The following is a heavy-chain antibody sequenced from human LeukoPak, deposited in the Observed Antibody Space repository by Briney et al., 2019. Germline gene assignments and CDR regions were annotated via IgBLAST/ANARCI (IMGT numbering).Heavy chain of an antibody. Sequence: GGSLRLSCAASGFSFTNYGMNWVRQAPGKGMEWVSGISGSVVGLSGSGGMTYYADSVQGRFTISRVNSKNTLYLQMNSLRAEDTALYYCAKVHPPPREGTQLWLWSIDYWGQGALVTVSS. V-gene: IGHV3-23*01. J-gene: IGHJ4*02. CDR1: GFSFTNYG. D-gene: IGHD5-18*01. CDR2: ISGSVVGLSGSGGMT. CDR3: AKVHPPPREGTQLWLWSIDY.